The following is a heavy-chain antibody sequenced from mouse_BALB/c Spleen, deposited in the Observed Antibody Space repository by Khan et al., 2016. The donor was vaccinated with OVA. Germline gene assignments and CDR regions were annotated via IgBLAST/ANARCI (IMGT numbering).Heavy chain of an antibody. Sequence: WIWHFPGNKLEWIGYLYYSGTTTYNPSLTSRTSITRDTSKNRFFLAMNSLTTEDTATYYCSRARGGFDSYYFDYWGQGTTLTVSS. CDR2: LYYSGTT. D-gene: IGHD2-2*01. CDR3: SRARGGFDSYYFDY. V-gene: IGHV3-5*02. J-gene: IGHJ2*01.